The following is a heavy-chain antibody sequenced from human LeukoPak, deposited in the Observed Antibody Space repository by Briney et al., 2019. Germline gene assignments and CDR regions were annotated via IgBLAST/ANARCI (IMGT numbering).Heavy chain of an antibody. Sequence: GASVKVSCKASGYTFTSYGISWVRQAPGQGLEWMGWISAYNGNTNYAQKLQGRVTMTTDTSTSTAYMELRSLRSDGTAVYYCARVMYSSSWYDPYYYYYMDIWGKGTTVTVSS. CDR1: GYTFTSYG. V-gene: IGHV1-18*01. CDR3: ARVMYSSSWYDPYYYYYMDI. D-gene: IGHD6-13*01. J-gene: IGHJ6*03. CDR2: ISAYNGNT.